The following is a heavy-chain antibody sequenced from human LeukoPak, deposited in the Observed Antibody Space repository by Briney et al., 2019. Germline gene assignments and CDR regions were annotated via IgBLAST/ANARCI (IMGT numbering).Heavy chain of an antibody. V-gene: IGHV6-1*01. D-gene: IGHD3-9*01. Sequence: SQTLSLTCATSGDSVSSNSAVWNWIRQSPSMGLEWLGRTYYRSKWYNDYAVSVKSRITINPDTSKNQFSLQLNSVTPEDTAVYYCARGTGTALRYFDWLHPFDYWGQGTLVTVSS. CDR3: ARGTGTALRYFDWLHPFDY. CDR1: GDSVSSNSAV. CDR2: TYYRSKWYN. J-gene: IGHJ4*02.